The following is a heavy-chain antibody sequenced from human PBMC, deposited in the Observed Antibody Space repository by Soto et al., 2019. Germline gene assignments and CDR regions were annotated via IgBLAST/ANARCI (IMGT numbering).Heavy chain of an antibody. CDR1: GYTFTTHG. D-gene: IGHD2-2*01. CDR2: VSGDNGHT. CDR3: ARRLGCSRSVICSREWFDP. V-gene: IGHV1-18*01. J-gene: IGHJ5*02. Sequence: QVQLVQSGAEVKKPGASVKVSCKASGYTFTTHGISWVRQAPGQGLEWMGWVSGDNGHTNYAPCLQGRVTMTIDTSTHTADIALWILTSVDRAVYSWARRLGCSRSVICSREWFDPWGYGTVVSVSS.